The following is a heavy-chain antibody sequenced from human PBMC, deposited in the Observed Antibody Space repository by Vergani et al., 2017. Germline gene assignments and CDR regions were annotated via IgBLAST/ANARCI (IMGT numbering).Heavy chain of an antibody. J-gene: IGHJ6*02. D-gene: IGHD6-19*01. CDR3: AEHVAVAGKWWGPYYYYGMDV. Sequence: EVQLVQSGAEVKKPGESLRISCKGSGYSFTSYWISWVRQLPGKGLEWMGRIDPSDSYTNYSPSFQGHVTISADKSINTAYLQWSSLKASDTAMYYCAEHVAVAGKWWGPYYYYGMDVWGQGTTVTVSS. CDR1: GYSFTSYW. V-gene: IGHV5-10-1*01. CDR2: IDPSDSYT.